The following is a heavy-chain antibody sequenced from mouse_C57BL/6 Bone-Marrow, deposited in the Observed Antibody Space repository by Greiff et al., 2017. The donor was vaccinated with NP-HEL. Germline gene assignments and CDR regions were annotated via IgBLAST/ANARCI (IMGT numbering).Heavy chain of an antibody. CDR2: IDPENGDP. D-gene: IGHD2-1*01. V-gene: IGHV14-4*01. CDR3: TPSTYGNAMDY. Sequence: VQLQQSGAELVRPGASVKLSCTASGFNIKDDYMHWVKQRPEQGLEWIGWIDPENGDPEYASKFQGKATITADTSSNTAYLQLSSLTSEDTAVYYCTPSTYGNAMDYWGQGTSVTVSS. CDR1: GFNIKDDY. J-gene: IGHJ4*01.